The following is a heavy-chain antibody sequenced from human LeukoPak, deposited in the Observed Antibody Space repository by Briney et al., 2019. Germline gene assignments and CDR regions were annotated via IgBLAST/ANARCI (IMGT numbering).Heavy chain of an antibody. CDR3: ASGNWNYVLHWFDP. CDR1: GGSISSSSYY. J-gene: IGHJ5*02. Sequence: SETLSLTCTVSGGSISSSSYYWGWIRQPPGKGLEWIGSIYYSGSTYYNPSLKSRVTISVDTSKNQFSLKLSSVTAADTAVYYCASGNWNYVLHWFDPWGQGTLVTVSS. D-gene: IGHD1-7*01. CDR2: IYYSGST. V-gene: IGHV4-39*07.